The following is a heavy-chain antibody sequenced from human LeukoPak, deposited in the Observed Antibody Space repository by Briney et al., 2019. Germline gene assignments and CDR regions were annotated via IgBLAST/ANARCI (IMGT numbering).Heavy chain of an antibody. Sequence: PSETLSLTCAVYGGSFSGYYWSWIRQPPGKGLEWIGEINHSGSTNYNPSLKSRVTISVDTSKNQFSLKLSSVTAADTAVYYCARGGRAVRRGRYDKEMFDYWGQGTLVTVSS. CDR1: GGSFSGYY. V-gene: IGHV4-34*01. CDR2: INHSGST. J-gene: IGHJ4*02. CDR3: ARGGRAVRRGRYDKEMFDY. D-gene: IGHD3-22*01.